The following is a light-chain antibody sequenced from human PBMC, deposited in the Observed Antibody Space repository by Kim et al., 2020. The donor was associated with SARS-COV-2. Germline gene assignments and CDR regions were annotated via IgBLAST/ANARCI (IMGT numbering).Light chain of an antibody. CDR1: SSDVGGYNY. CDR2: DVS. CDR3: CSYAGSYPVV. V-gene: IGLV2-11*01. J-gene: IGLJ2*01. Sequence: QSTLTQPRSVSGSPGQSVTISCTGTSSDVGGYNYVSWYQQHPGKAPKLMIYDVSKRPSGVPDRFSGSKSGNTASLTVSGLQAEDEADYYCCSYAGSYPVVFGRGTQLTFL.